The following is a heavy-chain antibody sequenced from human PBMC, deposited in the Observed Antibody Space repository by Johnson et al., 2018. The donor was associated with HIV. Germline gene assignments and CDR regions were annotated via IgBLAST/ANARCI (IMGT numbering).Heavy chain of an antibody. D-gene: IGHD2-21*02. CDR2: IWYDGSNK. CDR1: GFTFSSYG. J-gene: IGHJ3*02. Sequence: QVQLVESGGGVVQPGRSLRLSCAASGFTFSSYGMHWVRQAPGKGLEWVAVIWYDGSNKYYADSVKGRFTISRDNSKNTLYLQMNSLRAEDTAVYYCAKDLVVVTARGAFDIWGQGTVVTVSS. V-gene: IGHV3-33*06. CDR3: AKDLVVVTARGAFDI.